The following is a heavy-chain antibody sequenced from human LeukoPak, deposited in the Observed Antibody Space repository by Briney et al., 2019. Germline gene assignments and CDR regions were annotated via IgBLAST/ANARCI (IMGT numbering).Heavy chain of an antibody. Sequence: SETLSLTCTVSGGSTNGHYWSWIRQSPGKGLEWIGYIYYTGNTNYNPSLKSRITISVDTSKNQFSLNLSSVTAADTAVYYCTGLHFAAAEEFDPWGQGTLVTVSS. J-gene: IGHJ5*02. V-gene: IGHV4-59*08. D-gene: IGHD6-13*01. CDR1: GGSTNGHY. CDR3: TGLHFAAAEEFDP. CDR2: IYYTGNT.